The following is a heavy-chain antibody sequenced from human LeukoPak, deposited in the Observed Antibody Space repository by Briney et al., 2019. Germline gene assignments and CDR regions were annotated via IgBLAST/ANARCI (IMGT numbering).Heavy chain of an antibody. CDR1: GYTLTELS. V-gene: IGHV1-24*01. CDR3: AGSSSWPDAFDI. CDR2: FDPEDGET. Sequence: ASVKVSCKVSGYTLTELSMHWVRQAPGKGPEWMGGFDPEDGETIYAQKFQGRVTMTEDTSTDTAYMELSSLRSEDTAVYYCAGSSSWPDAFDIWGQGTMVTVSS. J-gene: IGHJ3*02. D-gene: IGHD6-13*01.